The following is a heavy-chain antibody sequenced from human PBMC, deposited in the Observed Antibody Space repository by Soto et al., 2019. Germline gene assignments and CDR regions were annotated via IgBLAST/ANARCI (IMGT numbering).Heavy chain of an antibody. CDR3: ATEKYGAGRVGVDT. Sequence: QVQLVQSGAEVKKPGSSLKVSCETSGGTSTIYTITWVRQAPGQGLQWMGRIVPTLRLTNYAQDFQGRLTLTADTSTSTAHMELSSLTSEDTAGYYCATEKYGAGRVGVDTWGQGTLVTVSS. CDR2: IVPTLRLT. D-gene: IGHD1-26*01. V-gene: IGHV1-69*08. CDR1: GGTSTIYT. J-gene: IGHJ5*02.